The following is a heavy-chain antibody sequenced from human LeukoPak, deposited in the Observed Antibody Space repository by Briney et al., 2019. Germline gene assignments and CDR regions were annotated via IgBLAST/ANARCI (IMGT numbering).Heavy chain of an antibody. CDR3: ARALHCYDSRGSLGAFDI. Sequence: SETLSLTCTVSGGSISSGSYYWSWIRQPAGKGLEWIGRIYTSGSTNYNPSLKSRVTVSVDTSKNQFSLKLSSVTAADTAVYYCARALHCYDSRGSLGAFDIWGQGTMVTASS. D-gene: IGHD3-22*01. CDR2: IYTSGST. V-gene: IGHV4-61*02. CDR1: GGSISSGSYY. J-gene: IGHJ3*02.